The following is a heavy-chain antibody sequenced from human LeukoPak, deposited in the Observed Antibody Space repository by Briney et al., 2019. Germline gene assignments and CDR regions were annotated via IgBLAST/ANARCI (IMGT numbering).Heavy chain of an antibody. CDR2: IYYSGST. D-gene: IGHD3-22*01. CDR1: GGSISSSSYY. Sequence: SETLSLTCTVSGGSISSSSYYWGWIRQPPGKGLEWIWSIYYSGSTYYNPSLKSRVTISVDTSKNQFSLKLSSVAAADTAVYYCASQTYYYDSSGYYLFDYWGQGTLVTVSS. V-gene: IGHV4-39*01. J-gene: IGHJ4*02. CDR3: ASQTYYYDSSGYYLFDY.